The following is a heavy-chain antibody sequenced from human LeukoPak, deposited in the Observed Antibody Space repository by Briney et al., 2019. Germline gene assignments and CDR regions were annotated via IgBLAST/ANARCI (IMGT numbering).Heavy chain of an antibody. CDR2: TRDKRSGYTT. J-gene: IGHJ3*02. Sequence: GGSLRLSCAASGVTLSDHHMDWVRQAPGKGLEWVGRTRDKRSGYTTEYAASVKGRFTISRDDSKTSVFLQMNSLNTEDTAVYFCARDGGEGDESAFDIWGQGTVVTVSS. CDR3: ARDGGEGDESAFDI. D-gene: IGHD3-16*01. V-gene: IGHV3-72*01. CDR1: GVTLSDHH.